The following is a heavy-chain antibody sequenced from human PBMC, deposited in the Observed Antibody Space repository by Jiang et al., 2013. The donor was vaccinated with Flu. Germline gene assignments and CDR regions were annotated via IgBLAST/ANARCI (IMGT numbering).Heavy chain of an antibody. Sequence: KPGESLRLSCAASGFTFSTHSMNWVRQAPGKGLEWVSSISQSGNTIYYADSVKGRFSISRDNAKNALYLQLNSLRAEDTAVYYCVKSLSGFTFGKVDYWGQGTLVTVSS. CDR3: VKSLSGFTFGKVDY. J-gene: IGHJ4*02. CDR2: ISQSGNTI. CDR1: GFTFSTHS. V-gene: IGHV3-21*01. D-gene: IGHD3-16*01.